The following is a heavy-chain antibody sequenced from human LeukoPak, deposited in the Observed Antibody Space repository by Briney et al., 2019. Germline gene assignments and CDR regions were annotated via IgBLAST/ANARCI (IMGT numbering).Heavy chain of an antibody. V-gene: IGHV3-30*18. D-gene: IGHD2-15*01. CDR1: GFTFSSYG. J-gene: IGHJ4*02. CDR3: VKDKEVVVVAANYFDY. Sequence: PGGSLRLSCAASGFTFSSYGMHWVRQAPGKGLEWVAVISYDGSNKYYADSVKGRFTISRDNSKNTLYLQMNSLRAEDTAVYYCVKDKEVVVVAANYFDYWGQGTLVTVSS. CDR2: ISYDGSNK.